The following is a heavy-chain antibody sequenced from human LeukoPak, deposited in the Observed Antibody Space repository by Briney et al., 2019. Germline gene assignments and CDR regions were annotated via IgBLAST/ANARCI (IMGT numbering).Heavy chain of an antibody. CDR3: AKEDRPNYYGSAMG. J-gene: IGHJ4*02. CDR1: GFTFSSYP. V-gene: IGHV3-23*01. D-gene: IGHD3-10*01. CDR2: ISAGGDST. Sequence: GGSLRLSCAASGFTFSSYPMSWVRQAPGKGLEWVSAISAGGDSTFYADSVKGRFTISRDNSKNTLYLQMNSLRAEDTAVYYCAKEDRPNYYGSAMGWGQGTLVTVSS.